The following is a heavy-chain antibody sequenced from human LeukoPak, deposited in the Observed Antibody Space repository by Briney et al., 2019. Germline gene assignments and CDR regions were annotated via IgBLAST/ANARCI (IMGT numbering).Heavy chain of an antibody. CDR2: IYYSGST. Sequence: PSETLSLTCTVSGGSISTSSYCWGWIRQPPGKGLEWIGSIYYSGSTYYNPSLERRVTISVDTSKNQFSLKLSSVTAADTAVYYCARGEGRNTAMVPIYYFDYWGQGTLVTVSS. V-gene: IGHV4-39*07. D-gene: IGHD5-18*01. CDR1: GGSISTSSYC. CDR3: ARGEGRNTAMVPIYYFDY. J-gene: IGHJ4*02.